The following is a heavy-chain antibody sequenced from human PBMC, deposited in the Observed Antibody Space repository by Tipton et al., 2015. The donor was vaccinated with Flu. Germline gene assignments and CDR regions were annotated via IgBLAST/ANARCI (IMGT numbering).Heavy chain of an antibody. CDR1: GGSFSGYY. Sequence: TLSLTCAVYGGSFSGYYWSWIRQPPGKGLEWIGEINHSGSTNYNPSLKSRVTISVDTSKNQFSLKLSSVTAADTAVYYCARGDGVLPRREYSGSYGNAVWFDYWGQGTLVTVSS. V-gene: IGHV4-34*01. J-gene: IGHJ4*02. CDR2: INHSGST. CDR3: ARGDGVLPRREYSGSYGNAVWFDY. D-gene: IGHD1-26*01.